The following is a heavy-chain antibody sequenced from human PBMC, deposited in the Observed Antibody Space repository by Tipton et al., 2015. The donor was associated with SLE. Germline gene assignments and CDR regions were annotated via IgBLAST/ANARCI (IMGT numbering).Heavy chain of an antibody. Sequence: TLSLTCTVSGASVGSSSYYWGWIRQPPGKGLEWVGYIYYSGSTYYNPSLKSRVTISVDTSKNQFSLKLSSVTAADTAVYYCAREQTVTTGGSNWFDPWGQGTLVTVSS. J-gene: IGHJ5*02. V-gene: IGHV4-31*03. CDR2: IYYSGST. CDR1: GASVGSSSYY. CDR3: AREQTVTTGGSNWFDP. D-gene: IGHD4-17*01.